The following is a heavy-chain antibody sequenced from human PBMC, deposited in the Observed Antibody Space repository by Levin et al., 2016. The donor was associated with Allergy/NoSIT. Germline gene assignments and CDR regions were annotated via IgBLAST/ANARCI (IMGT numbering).Heavy chain of an antibody. V-gene: IGHV3-23*01. J-gene: IGHJ4*02. Sequence: VRQAPGKGLEWVSSISGSGGSTYYGDSVKGRFTISRDNSKNTLYLQMNSLRAEDTAVYFCAGTHPPRNWGQGSLVTVSS. CDR2: ISGSGGST. D-gene: IGHD3/OR15-3a*01. CDR3: AGTHPPRN.